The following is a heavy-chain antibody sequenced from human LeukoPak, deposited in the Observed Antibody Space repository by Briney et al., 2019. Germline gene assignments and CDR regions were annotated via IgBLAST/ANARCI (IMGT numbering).Heavy chain of an antibody. J-gene: IGHJ6*03. CDR2: IKQDGSEK. D-gene: IGHD6-13*01. Sequence: GGSLRLSCAASGFTFSSYWMSWVRQAPGKGLEWVANIKQDGSEKYYVDSVKGRFTISRDNSKNTLYLQMNSLRAEDTAVYYCARGIAAAGLSGYYYMDVWGKGTTVTVSS. CDR3: ARGIAAAGLSGYYYMDV. V-gene: IGHV3-7*01. CDR1: GFTFSSYW.